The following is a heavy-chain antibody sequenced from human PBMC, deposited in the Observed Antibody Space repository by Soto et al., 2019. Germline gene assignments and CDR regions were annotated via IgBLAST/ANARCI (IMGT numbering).Heavy chain of an antibody. CDR3: ARKPPGFYIGLAWALDI. D-gene: IGHD3-22*01. J-gene: IGHJ3*02. V-gene: IGHV1-3*01. Sequence: QVQLVQSGAEVKKPGASVKVSCRASGYTFTTYTLLWVRQAPGQRLEWMAWINPGNGDTNCSQNCQDSVTATRDTSASTAHMVVTTLRSVDTASYYCARKPPGFYIGLAWALDIWGQGTMVTVSS. CDR2: INPGNGDT. CDR1: GYTFTTYT.